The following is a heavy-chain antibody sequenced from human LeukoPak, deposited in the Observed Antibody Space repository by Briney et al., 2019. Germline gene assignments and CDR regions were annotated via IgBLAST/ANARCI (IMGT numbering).Heavy chain of an antibody. CDR3: ASGYSVYYFDY. CDR2: IYHSGST. J-gene: IGHJ4*02. Sequence: SETLSLTCIVSGGSISGGFYYWSWIRQPPGKGLECIGYIYHSGSTYYNPSFKSRVTISVDTSKNQFSLKLSSVTAADTAVYYCASGYSVYYFDYWGQGTLVTVSS. D-gene: IGHD3-22*01. V-gene: IGHV4-30-2*02. CDR1: GGSISGGFYY.